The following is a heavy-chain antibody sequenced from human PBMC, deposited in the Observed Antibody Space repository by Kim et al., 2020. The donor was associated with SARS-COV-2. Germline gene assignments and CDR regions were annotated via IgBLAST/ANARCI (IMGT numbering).Heavy chain of an antibody. D-gene: IGHD3-10*01. CDR1: GFIFSNAW. Sequence: GGPLRLSCVGSGFIFSNAWMRWVRQTPGRGLDWVARIKSKPNGETTDYAATVKGSIIISRDNSKNSVFLQMSSLKTDDTGIYSCTTVRGYYASGSWGQGT. V-gene: IGHV3-15*05. CDR3: TTVRGYYASGS. J-gene: IGHJ3*01. CDR2: IKSKPNGETT.